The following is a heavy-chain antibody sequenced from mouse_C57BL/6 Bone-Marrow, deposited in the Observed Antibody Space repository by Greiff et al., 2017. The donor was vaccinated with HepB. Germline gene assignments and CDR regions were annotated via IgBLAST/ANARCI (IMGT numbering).Heavy chain of an antibody. CDR1: GYTFTSYW. Sequence: VQLQQPGAELVRPGSSVKLSCKASGYTFTSYWMHWVKQSPIQGLEWIGNIDPSDSETHYNQKFKDKATLTVDKSSSTAYMQLSSLTSEDSAVYYCARWGYSKGAWFAYWGQGTLVTVSA. V-gene: IGHV1-52*01. CDR2: IDPSDSET. J-gene: IGHJ3*01. CDR3: ARWGYSKGAWFAY. D-gene: IGHD2-5*01.